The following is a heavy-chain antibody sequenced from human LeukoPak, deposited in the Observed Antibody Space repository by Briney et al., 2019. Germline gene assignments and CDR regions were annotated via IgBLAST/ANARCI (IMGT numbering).Heavy chain of an antibody. CDR1: GYTFSDYY. Sequence: ASVKVSCKASGYTFSDYYINWVRQAPGQGLEWMGWINPDSGDTNYEQKFQDWVAMTRDTSVNTVYVELSSLKSDDTAVYYCARVGYYYGAGSHFKALDSWGQGTLVIVSS. CDR2: INPDSGDT. V-gene: IGHV1-2*04. D-gene: IGHD3-10*01. CDR3: ARVGYYYGAGSHFKALDS. J-gene: IGHJ4*02.